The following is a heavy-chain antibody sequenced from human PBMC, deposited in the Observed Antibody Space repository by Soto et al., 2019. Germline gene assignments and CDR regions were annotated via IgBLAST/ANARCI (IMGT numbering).Heavy chain of an antibody. CDR1: GGSVSSDNYF. Sequence: QVQLQESGPRLVKPSQTLSLTCTVSGGSVSSDNYFWSWIRQRPEKGLEWIGYIYYRGRNTHYNPSLESRVTIALDKSNNQCSLNLRSVSVADTAVYFCAREVILPAASDAFDVWGQVKKVTVSS. V-gene: IGHV4-31*03. CDR3: AREVILPAASDAFDV. D-gene: IGHD2-2*01. CDR2: IYYRGRNT. J-gene: IGHJ3*01.